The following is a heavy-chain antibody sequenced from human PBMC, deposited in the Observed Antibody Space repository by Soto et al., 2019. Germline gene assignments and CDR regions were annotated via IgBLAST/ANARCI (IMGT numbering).Heavy chain of an antibody. CDR3: IIGGAIPDFPPDP. D-gene: IGHD2-21*01. Sequence: RLSCAVSGFSFHSYAMSWARQAPGKGLEWVSGISLSGTHTYYSDSVKGRFTVSRDNSNNMLYLQMNNLRAADTAVYYCIIGGAIPDFPPDPWGQGALVTVSS. CDR1: GFSFHSYA. V-gene: IGHV3-23*01. CDR2: ISLSGTHT. J-gene: IGHJ5*02.